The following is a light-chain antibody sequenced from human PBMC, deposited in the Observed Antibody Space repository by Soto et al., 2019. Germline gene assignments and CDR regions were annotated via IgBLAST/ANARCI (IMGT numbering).Light chain of an antibody. Sequence: EIVLTQSPDTLSLSPGERATLSCRASQSISSYLAWYQQKPGQAPRLLIYGASSRATGIPDRFSGSGSGTDFPLAISRLEHGDSAVYCYQQCDTSPWTFGPGTKVELK. V-gene: IGKV3-20*01. J-gene: IGKJ1*01. CDR3: QQCDTSPWT. CDR2: GAS. CDR1: QSISSY.